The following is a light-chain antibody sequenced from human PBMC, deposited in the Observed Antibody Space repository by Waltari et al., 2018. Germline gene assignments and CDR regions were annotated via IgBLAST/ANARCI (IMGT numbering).Light chain of an antibody. J-gene: IGLJ3*02. CDR2: EVT. V-gene: IGLV2-8*01. Sequence: QSVLTQPPSASGSPGQSVTISCTGTSSDIGGYNYVSWYQQHPGKAPKLMIYEVTKRPSGVPDRFSASKSGNTASLTVSGLQAEDEADYYCSSFAGSTNWVFGGGTELTVL. CDR1: SSDIGGYNY. CDR3: SSFAGSTNWV.